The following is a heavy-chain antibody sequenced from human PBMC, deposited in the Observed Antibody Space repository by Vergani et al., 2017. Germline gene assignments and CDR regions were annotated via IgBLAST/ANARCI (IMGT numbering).Heavy chain of an antibody. CDR3: AKLARQQLAPDYYYGMDV. CDR1: GYTFTSYA. D-gene: IGHD6-13*01. Sequence: QVQLVHSGSELKKPGASVKVSCKASGYTFTSYAMNWVRQAPGQGLEWMGWINTNTGNPTYAQGFTGRFVFSLDTSVSTAYLQISSIKAEDTAVYYCAKLARQQLAPDYYYGMDVWGQGTPVTVSS. CDR2: INTNTGNP. V-gene: IGHV7-4-1*02. J-gene: IGHJ6*02.